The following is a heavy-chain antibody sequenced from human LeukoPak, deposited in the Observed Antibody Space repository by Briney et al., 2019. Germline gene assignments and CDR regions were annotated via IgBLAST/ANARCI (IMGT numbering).Heavy chain of an antibody. CDR3: ARLPSYGYQDY. V-gene: IGHV1-18*01. Sequence: ASVTVSCTASGYTFTSYGISWVRQAPGQGLEWMGWISAYNGNTNYAQKLQGRVTMTTDTSTSTAYMELRSLRSDDTAVYYCARLPSYGYQDYWGQGTLVTVSS. J-gene: IGHJ4*02. CDR1: GYTFTSYG. CDR2: ISAYNGNT. D-gene: IGHD5-18*01.